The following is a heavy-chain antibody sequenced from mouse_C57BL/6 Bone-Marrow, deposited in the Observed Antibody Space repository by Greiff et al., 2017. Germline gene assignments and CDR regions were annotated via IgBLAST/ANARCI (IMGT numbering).Heavy chain of an antibody. CDR1: GYTFTEYT. D-gene: IGHD2-4*01. J-gene: IGHJ3*01. V-gene: IGHV1-62-2*01. CDR2: FYPGSGSI. CDR3: ARHEGPIYYDYDDWFAY. Sequence: VQLQQSGAELVKPGASVKLSCKASGYTFTEYTIHWVKQRSGQGLEWIGWFYPGSGSIKYNEKFKDKATLTADKSSSTVYMELSRLTSEDSAVYFCARHEGPIYYDYDDWFAYWGQGTLVTVSA.